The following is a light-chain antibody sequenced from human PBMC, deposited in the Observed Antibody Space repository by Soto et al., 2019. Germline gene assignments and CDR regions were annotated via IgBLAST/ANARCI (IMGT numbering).Light chain of an antibody. CDR3: GAWDNSLSGVV. Sequence: QSVLTQPPSVSAAPGQTVSISCSGSNSNIGKNHISWYQHLPGTAPKLLIYDTITRPSGIPDRFSGSKSGTSATLGITGLQTGDEADYYCGAWDNSLSGVVFGGGTKLTVL. CDR1: NSNIGKNH. CDR2: DTI. J-gene: IGLJ3*02. V-gene: IGLV1-51*01.